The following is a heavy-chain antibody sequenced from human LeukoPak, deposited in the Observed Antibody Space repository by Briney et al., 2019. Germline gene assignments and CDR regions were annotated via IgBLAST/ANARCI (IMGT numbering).Heavy chain of an antibody. CDR1: GFTFSSYA. J-gene: IGHJ5*02. Sequence: GGSLRLSCAASGFTFSSYAMSWVRQAPGKGLEWVSAISGSGGSTYYADSVKGRFTISRDNSKNTLYLQMNSLRAEDTAVYYCAKDLSDSSSWYSGYWFDPWGQGTLVTVSS. CDR3: AKDLSDSSSWYSGYWFDP. CDR2: ISGSGGST. V-gene: IGHV3-23*01. D-gene: IGHD6-13*01.